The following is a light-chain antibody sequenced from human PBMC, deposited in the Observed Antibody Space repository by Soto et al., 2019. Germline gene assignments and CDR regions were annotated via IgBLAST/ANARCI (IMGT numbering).Light chain of an antibody. CDR2: DAS. J-gene: IGKJ1*01. CDR3: QQYDSFSVWT. Sequence: DIQMTQSPSTLSASVGDRVTITCRASQGISGWLAWYQQKAGKAPRLLIFDASSLMSGVPSRFSGSGSGTDFTLTINSPQPDYSATSYCQQYDSFSVWTVGQGTKVDTK. V-gene: IGKV1-5*01. CDR1: QGISGW.